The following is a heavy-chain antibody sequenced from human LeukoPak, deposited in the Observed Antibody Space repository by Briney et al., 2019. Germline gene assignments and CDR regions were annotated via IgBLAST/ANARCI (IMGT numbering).Heavy chain of an antibody. V-gene: IGHV3-21*01. Sequence: GGCLRLSCAASGFTFSSYTMNWVRQAPGKGLEWVSSISSSSYIYYADSVKGGFTISRDNAKNSLYLQMNSPRAEDTAVYYCARVGGYCDSTSNCYSDYWGQGTLVTVSS. CDR1: GFTFSSYT. CDR3: ARVGGYCDSTSNCYSDY. D-gene: IGHD2-2*01. J-gene: IGHJ4*02. CDR2: ISSSSYI.